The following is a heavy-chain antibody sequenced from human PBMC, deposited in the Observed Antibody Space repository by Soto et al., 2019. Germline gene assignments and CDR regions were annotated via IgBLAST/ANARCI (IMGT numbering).Heavy chain of an antibody. D-gene: IGHD5-18*01. V-gene: IGHV4-59*01. J-gene: IGHJ4*02. CDR2: IYYSVST. CDR3: SRTLYSYGPRFDY. CDR1: GGSISSYY. Sequence: QVQLQESGPGLVKPSETLSLTCTVSGGSISSYYWSWIRQPPGQGLEWIGYIYYSVSTNYNPSLMSRVTISVDTSKIQFSLKLSSVSAADTAVYYCSRTLYSYGPRFDYWGQGTLITVSS.